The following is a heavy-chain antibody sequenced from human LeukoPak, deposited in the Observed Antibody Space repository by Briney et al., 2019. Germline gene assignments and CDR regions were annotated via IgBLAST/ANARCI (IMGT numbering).Heavy chain of an antibody. V-gene: IGHV4-61*02. CDR2: IYTSGST. J-gene: IGHJ4*02. Sequence: SETLSLTCTVSGGSISSGSYYWSWIRQPAGKGLEWIGRIYTSGSTNYNPSLKSRVTISVDTSKNQFSLKLSSVTAADTAVYYCAREDLSSWGFYYWGQGTLVTVSS. D-gene: IGHD6-13*01. CDR3: AREDLSSWGFYY. CDR1: GGSISSGSYY.